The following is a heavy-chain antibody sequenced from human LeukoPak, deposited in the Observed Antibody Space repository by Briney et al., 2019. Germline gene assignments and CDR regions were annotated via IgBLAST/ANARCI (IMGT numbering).Heavy chain of an antibody. CDR3: AAGVIVGADDAFDI. V-gene: IGHV1-58*02. CDR2: IVVGSGNT. J-gene: IGHJ3*02. CDR1: GFTFTSSA. Sequence: GASVKVSCKASGFTFTSSAMQWVRQARGQRLEWIGWIVVGSGNTNYAQKFQERVTITRDMSTSTAYMELSSLRSEDTAVYYCAAGVIVGADDAFDIWGQGTMVTVSS. D-gene: IGHD1-26*01.